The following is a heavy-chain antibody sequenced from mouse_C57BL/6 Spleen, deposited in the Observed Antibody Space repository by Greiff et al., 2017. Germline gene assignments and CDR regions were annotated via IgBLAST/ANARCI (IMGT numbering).Heavy chain of an antibody. CDR3: TRWGTTVRFAY. Sequence: VKLVESGAELVRPGASVTLSCKASGYTFTDYEMHWVKQTPVHGLEWIGAIDPETGGTAYNQKFKGKAILTADKSSSTAYMELRSLTSEDSAVYYCTRWGTTVRFAYWGQGTLVTVSA. CDR1: GYTFTDYE. V-gene: IGHV1-15*01. CDR2: IDPETGGT. J-gene: IGHJ3*01. D-gene: IGHD1-1*01.